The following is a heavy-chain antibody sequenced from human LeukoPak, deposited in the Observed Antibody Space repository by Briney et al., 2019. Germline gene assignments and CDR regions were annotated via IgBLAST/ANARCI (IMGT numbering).Heavy chain of an antibody. J-gene: IGHJ6*03. V-gene: IGHV3-53*01. Sequence: GGSLSLSCIVSGFTVSSNYMEWVRQAPGEGLGWVSVIYSAGSTYYADSVQSRFTISRDNSKNTLYLQMNNLRAEDTAVYYCARDKYFGVMDVWGKGTTVTISS. D-gene: IGHD3-10*01. CDR1: GFTVSSNY. CDR3: ARDKYFGVMDV. CDR2: IYSAGST.